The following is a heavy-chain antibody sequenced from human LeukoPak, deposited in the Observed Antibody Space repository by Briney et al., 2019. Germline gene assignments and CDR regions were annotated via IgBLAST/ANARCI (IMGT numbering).Heavy chain of an antibody. V-gene: IGHV3-7*03. Sequence: GGSLPLSCAASGFTFSTYWMNWVGPAPAKGLEWVANIKQDGREKYYVDSLKGRLTLSRDSPKNALSLQMNSLRAEDTAVYYCARAEWSNWYFDLWGRGALVSVSS. J-gene: IGHJ2*01. CDR1: GFTFSTYW. CDR3: ARAEWSNWYFDL. CDR2: IKQDGREK. D-gene: IGHD3-3*01.